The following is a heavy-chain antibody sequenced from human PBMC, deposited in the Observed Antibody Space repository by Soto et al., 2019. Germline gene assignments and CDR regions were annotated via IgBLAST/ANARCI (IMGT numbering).Heavy chain of an antibody. CDR2: INHSGST. D-gene: IGHD4-17*01. Sequence: QVQLQQWGAGLLKPSETLSLTCAVYGGSFSGYYWSWIRQPPGKGLEWIGEINHSGSTNYNPSLKSRVTLSVDTSKNQFSLKLSSVTAADTAVYYCARGLRTRLDYWGQGTLVTVSS. V-gene: IGHV4-34*01. CDR3: ARGLRTRLDY. J-gene: IGHJ4*02. CDR1: GGSFSGYY.